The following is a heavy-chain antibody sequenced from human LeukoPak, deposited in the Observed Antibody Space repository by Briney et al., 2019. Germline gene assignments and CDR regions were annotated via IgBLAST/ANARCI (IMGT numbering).Heavy chain of an antibody. D-gene: IGHD2-2*01. CDR3: ARGGGLCSSTSCPFDY. J-gene: IGHJ4*02. V-gene: IGHV3-21*01. CDR1: GFTFSSYS. CDR2: ISSSSSYI. Sequence: GGSLRLSCAASGFTFSSYSMNWVRQAPGKGLEWVSSISSSSSYICYADSVKGRFTISRDNAKNSLYLQMNCLRAEDTAVYYCARGGGLCSSTSCPFDYWGQGTLVTVSS.